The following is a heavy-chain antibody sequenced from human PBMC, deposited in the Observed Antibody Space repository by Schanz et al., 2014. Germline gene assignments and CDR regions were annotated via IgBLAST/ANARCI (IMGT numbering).Heavy chain of an antibody. V-gene: IGHV3-23*01. CDR2: ISGSGGST. Sequence: EMQLLESGGGLIQPGGSLRLSCAASGFTFSSYAMSWVRQAPGKGLEWVSAISGSGGSTYYADSVKGRFTISRDNSKNTLYLQMNSLRAEDTAVYYCARGGFGELSAFDIWGQGTMVTVSS. D-gene: IGHD3-10*01. CDR1: GFTFSSYA. CDR3: ARGGFGELSAFDI. J-gene: IGHJ3*02.